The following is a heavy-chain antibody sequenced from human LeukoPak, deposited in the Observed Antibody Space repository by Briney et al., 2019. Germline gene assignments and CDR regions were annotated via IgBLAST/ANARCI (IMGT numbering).Heavy chain of an antibody. Sequence: GGSLRLSCAASGFTVSSNYMSWVRQAPGKGLEWVSAISGSGGSTYYADSVKGRFTISRDNSKNTLYLQMNSLRAEDTAVYYCAKDGATGYFDYWGQGTLVTVSS. D-gene: IGHD4-17*01. J-gene: IGHJ4*02. CDR1: GFTVSSNY. CDR3: AKDGATGYFDY. V-gene: IGHV3-23*01. CDR2: ISGSGGST.